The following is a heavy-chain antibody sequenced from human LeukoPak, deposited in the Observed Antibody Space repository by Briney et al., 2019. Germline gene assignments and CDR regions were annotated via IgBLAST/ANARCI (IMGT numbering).Heavy chain of an antibody. CDR3: ARVLVGATTLFDAFDI. J-gene: IGHJ3*02. V-gene: IGHV4-39*07. D-gene: IGHD1-26*01. CDR1: GGSISSSSYY. Sequence: PSETLSLPCTDSGGSISSSSYYWGWIRQPPGKGLEWIGSIYYSGSTYYNPSLKSRVTISVDTSKNQFSLKLSSVTAADTAVYYCARVLVGATTLFDAFDIWGQGTMVTVSS. CDR2: IYYSGST.